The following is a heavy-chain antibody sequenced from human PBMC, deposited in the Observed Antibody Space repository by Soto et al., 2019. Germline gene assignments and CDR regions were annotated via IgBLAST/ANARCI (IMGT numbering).Heavy chain of an antibody. CDR3: ARGSIAAAPPPNWFDP. CDR2: INAGNGNT. J-gene: IGHJ5*02. V-gene: IGHV1-3*01. D-gene: IGHD6-13*01. Sequence: QVQLVQSGAEVKKPGASVKVSCKASGYTFTSYAMHWVRQAPGQRLEWMGWINAGNGNTKYSQKFQGRVTITRDTSASTAYMELSSLRSEDTAVYYCARGSIAAAPPPNWFDPWGQGTLVTVSS. CDR1: GYTFTSYA.